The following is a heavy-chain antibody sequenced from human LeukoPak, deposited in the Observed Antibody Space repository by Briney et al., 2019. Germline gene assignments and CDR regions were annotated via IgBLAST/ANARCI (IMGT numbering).Heavy chain of an antibody. CDR2: IYYSGTAT. CDR1: GDSITSSF. V-gene: IGHV4-59*01. J-gene: IGHJ4*02. Sequence: SETLSLTCTVSGDSITSSFWAWIRQPPGGGLEWIGYIYYSGTATSYNPSLKSRVTISMDTSRNQFSLKLSYVIAADTAVYYCARDSRGGGPDFDYWGQGTLVTVST. D-gene: IGHD3-16*01. CDR3: ARDSRGGGPDFDY.